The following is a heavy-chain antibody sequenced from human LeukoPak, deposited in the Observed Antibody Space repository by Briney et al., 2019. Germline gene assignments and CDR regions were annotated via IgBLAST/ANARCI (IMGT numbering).Heavy chain of an antibody. CDR1: GFTFSSYA. V-gene: IGHV3-23*01. CDR3: AKDGVQQWLVGGGIDY. CDR2: ISGSGGSA. D-gene: IGHD6-19*01. J-gene: IGHJ4*02. Sequence: PGGTLRLSCAASGFTFSSYAMSWVRQAPGKGLEWVSAISGSGGSAYYADSVKGRFTISRDNSKNTLYLQMNSLRAEDTAVYYCAKDGVQQWLVGGGIDYWGQGTLSPSPQ.